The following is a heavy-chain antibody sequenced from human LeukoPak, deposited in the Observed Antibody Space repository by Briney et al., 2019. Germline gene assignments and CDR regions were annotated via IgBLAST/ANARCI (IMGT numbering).Heavy chain of an antibody. Sequence: PGGSLRLSCAASGFTFSSYSMNWVRQAPGKGLEWVSYISSSSSTIYYADSEKGRFTISRDNSKNTLNLQMNSLRAEDTAVYYCAKDPTHYRVWDYYETIGLSYWGQGTLVTVSS. CDR2: ISSSSSTI. V-gene: IGHV3-48*01. J-gene: IGHJ4*02. CDR3: AKDPTHYRVWDYYETIGLSY. CDR1: GFTFSSYS. D-gene: IGHD3-22*01.